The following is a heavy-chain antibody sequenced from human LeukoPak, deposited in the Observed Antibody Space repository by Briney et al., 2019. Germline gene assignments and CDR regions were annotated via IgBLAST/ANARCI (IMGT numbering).Heavy chain of an antibody. D-gene: IGHD3-3*01. CDR2: INPNSGGT. V-gene: IGHV1-2*02. CDR1: GYTFTGYY. CDR3: ARGDNVSRFLEWYPADYYYYMDV. J-gene: IGHJ6*03. Sequence: ASVKVSCKASGYTFTGYYMHWVRQAPGQGLEWMGWINPNSGGTNYAQKLQGRVTMTTDTSTNTAYMELRSLRPDDTAVYYCARGDNVSRFLEWYPADYYYYMDVWGKGTTVTVSS.